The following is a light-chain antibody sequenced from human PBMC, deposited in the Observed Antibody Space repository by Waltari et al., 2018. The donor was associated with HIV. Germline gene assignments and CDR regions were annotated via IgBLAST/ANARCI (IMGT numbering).Light chain of an antibody. V-gene: IGLV2-8*01. CDR3: SSYAGSTNRVV. J-gene: IGLJ2*01. CDR2: DVY. Sequence: QSALAQSPSASGFPGQAVTISCTGTSSDIGSYDYVSWYQQPPGKAPKLMIYDVYKRPSGIPDRFSGSKSGNTASLTVSGLQAEDEANYYCSSYAGSTNRVVFGGGTFLTVL. CDR1: SSDIGSYDY.